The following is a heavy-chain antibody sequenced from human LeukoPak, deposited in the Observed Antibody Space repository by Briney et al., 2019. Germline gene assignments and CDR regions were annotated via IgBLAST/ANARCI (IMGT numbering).Heavy chain of an antibody. CDR3: ARDLSHYDILTGYYNWFDP. V-gene: IGHV4-59*01. D-gene: IGHD3-9*01. CDR2: IYYSGST. CDR1: GGSISSYY. Sequence: PSETLSLTCTVSGGSISSYYWSWLRQPPGKGLEWIGYIYYSGSTNYNPSLKSRVTISVDTSKNQFSLKLSSVTAADTAVYYCARDLSHYDILTGYYNWFDPWGQGTLVTVSS. J-gene: IGHJ5*02.